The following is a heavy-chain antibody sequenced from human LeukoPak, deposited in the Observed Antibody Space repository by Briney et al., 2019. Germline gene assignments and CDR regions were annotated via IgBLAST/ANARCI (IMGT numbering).Heavy chain of an antibody. D-gene: IGHD3-10*01. CDR2: INHSGST. CDR1: GGSSSGYY. CDR3: ASRNDVLLWFGELAPVP. J-gene: IGHJ4*02. Sequence: SETLSLTCAVYGGSSSGYYWSWIRQPPGKGLEWIGEINHSGSTNYNPSLKSRVTISVDTSKNQFSLKLSSVTAADTAVYYCASRNDVLLWFGELAPVPWGQGTLVTVSS. V-gene: IGHV4-34*01.